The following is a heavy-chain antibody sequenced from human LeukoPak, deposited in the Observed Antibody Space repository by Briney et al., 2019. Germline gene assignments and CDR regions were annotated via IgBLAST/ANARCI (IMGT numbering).Heavy chain of an antibody. V-gene: IGHV3-7*03. Sequence: GGSLRLSCAASGLTFSTYWMSWVRQAPGKGLECVGIINEHGSEKYYVDSVKGRFTISRDNAKNSLYLQINSLRAEDTAVYYCVRWAEGIVTAYDYWGQGTLVTVSS. CDR3: VRWAEGIVTAYDY. J-gene: IGHJ4*02. D-gene: IGHD2-21*02. CDR1: GLTFSTYW. CDR2: INEHGSEK.